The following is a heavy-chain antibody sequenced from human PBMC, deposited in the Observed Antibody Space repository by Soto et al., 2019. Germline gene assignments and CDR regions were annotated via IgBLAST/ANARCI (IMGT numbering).Heavy chain of an antibody. D-gene: IGHD4-17*01. Sequence: EVQLVESGGGLVQPGGSLRLSCAASGFTFSSYWMHWVRQAPGKGLVWVSRINSDGSNTRYADSVKGRFTISRDNAKNTRYLQMNSLRAEDTALYYCVRPPVTSQHSYGMGVWGQGTTVTVSS. V-gene: IGHV3-74*01. CDR3: VRPPVTSQHSYGMGV. CDR2: INSDGSNT. J-gene: IGHJ6*02. CDR1: GFTFSSYW.